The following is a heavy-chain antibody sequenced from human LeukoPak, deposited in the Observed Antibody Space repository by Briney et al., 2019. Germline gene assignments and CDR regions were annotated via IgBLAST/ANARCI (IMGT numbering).Heavy chain of an antibody. CDR3: ARDLDY. V-gene: IGHV3-7*01. J-gene: IGHJ4*02. Sequence: GGSLRLSCAASGFTFSNYWMSWVRQAPGKGLEWVANIKQDGSAKYYVDSVRGRFTISRDNAESSLYLQMNSLRPEDTALYYCARDLDYWGQGTLVTVSS. CDR1: GFTFSNYW. CDR2: IKQDGSAK.